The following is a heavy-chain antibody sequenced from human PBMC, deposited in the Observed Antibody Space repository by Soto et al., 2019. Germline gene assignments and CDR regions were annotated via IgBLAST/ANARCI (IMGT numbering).Heavy chain of an antibody. CDR2: VYYSGTT. V-gene: IGHV4-61*01. Sequence: SETLSLTCSVSGGSVSNKTYYWSWIRQPPGKRLEWIGYVYYSGTTNYNPSLKIRFTISVDLSKNQFSLGLSSVTTADTALYYCARTTAVPNTLRSRYFFDYWGQGTLVTVSS. J-gene: IGHJ4*02. CDR1: GGSVSNKTYY. D-gene: IGHD4-17*01. CDR3: ARTTAVPNTLRSRYFFDY.